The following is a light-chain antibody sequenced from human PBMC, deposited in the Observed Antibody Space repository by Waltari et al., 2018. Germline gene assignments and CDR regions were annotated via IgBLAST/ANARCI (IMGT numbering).Light chain of an antibody. CDR1: QSISTY. V-gene: IGKV1-39*01. J-gene: IGKJ1*01. Sequence: DIQMTQSPSSLSASVGDRVTITSRASQSISTYLHWYQHIPGKAPNLLIYAASTLQGGVPSRFSGSGSGTDFTLTISSLQPEDFATYYCQQSSSTPPTFAQGTKVEVK. CDR2: AAS. CDR3: QQSSSTPPT.